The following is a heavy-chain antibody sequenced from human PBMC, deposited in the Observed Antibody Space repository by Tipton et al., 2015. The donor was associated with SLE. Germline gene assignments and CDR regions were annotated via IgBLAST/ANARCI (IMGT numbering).Heavy chain of an antibody. CDR3: ARGGMVVADYFDY. CDR1: GYTFTRNY. CDR2: INPSGRST. D-gene: IGHD2-15*01. J-gene: IGHJ4*02. Sequence: QSGPEVKKPGASVKVSCKASGYTFTRNYMNWVRQAPGQGLEWMGVINPSGRSTSYAQKFQGRVTMTRDTSTSTVYMELSSLRSEDTAVYYCARGGMVVADYFDYWGQGTLVTVSS. V-gene: IGHV1-46*01.